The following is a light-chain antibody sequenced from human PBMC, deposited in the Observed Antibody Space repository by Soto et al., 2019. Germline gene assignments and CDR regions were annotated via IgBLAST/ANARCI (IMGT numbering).Light chain of an antibody. V-gene: IGKV1-5*03. CDR1: QSISNW. CDR2: RAS. Sequence: DIQMTQSPSTLSASVGDRVTITCRASQSISNWLAWYQQKPGRAPKRLICRASSLESGVPSRFTGSGSGTEFTLTITNLQPDDFATYDCQQYNSYSPYTFGQGTRLEIK. J-gene: IGKJ2*01. CDR3: QQYNSYSPYT.